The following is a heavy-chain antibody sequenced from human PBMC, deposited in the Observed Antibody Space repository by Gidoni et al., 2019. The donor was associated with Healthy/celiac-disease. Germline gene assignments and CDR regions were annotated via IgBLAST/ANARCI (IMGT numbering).Heavy chain of an antibody. CDR1: GGSISRGGYS. CDR3: ARGGYCSGGSCYLLRFDY. Sequence: QLQLQESGSGLVKPSQTLSLTCAVSGGSISRGGYSWSWIRQPPGQGLEWIGYIYHSGSTYHNPSLKSRVTISVDRSKNQFSLKLSSVTAADTAVYYCARGGYCSGGSCYLLRFDYWGQGTLVTVSS. V-gene: IGHV4-30-2*01. J-gene: IGHJ4*02. CDR2: IYHSGST. D-gene: IGHD2-15*01.